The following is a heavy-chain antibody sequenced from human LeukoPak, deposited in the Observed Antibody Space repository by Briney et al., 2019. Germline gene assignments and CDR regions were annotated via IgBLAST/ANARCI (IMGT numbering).Heavy chain of an antibody. CDR3: AKTGRPNNSGWYRWFDP. CDR2: ICNSGGT. D-gene: IGHD6-19*01. CDR1: GNSISTYY. J-gene: IGHJ5*02. V-gene: IGHV4-4*09. Sequence: SDTPSLTCTVSGNSISTYYWSWIRQPPGKGLEWIGCICNSGGTNYNPSLKSRVTISVDTSKNQFSLNLSSVTAADTAVYYCAKTGRPNNSGWYRWFDPWGQGTLVTVSS.